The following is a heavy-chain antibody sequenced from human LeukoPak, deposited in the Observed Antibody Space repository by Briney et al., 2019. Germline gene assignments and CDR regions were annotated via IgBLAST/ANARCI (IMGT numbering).Heavy chain of an antibody. D-gene: IGHD2-2*01. CDR3: ARVVPAAITSSAWFDP. CDR1: GYSFTSYW. J-gene: IGHJ5*02. CDR2: IYPGDSDT. V-gene: IGHV5-51*01. Sequence: HGESLKISCKGSGYSFTSYWIGWVRQMPGKGLEWMGIIYPGDSDTRYSPSFQGQVTISADKSISTAYLQWSSLKASDTAMYYCARVVPAAITSSAWFDPWGQETLVTVSS.